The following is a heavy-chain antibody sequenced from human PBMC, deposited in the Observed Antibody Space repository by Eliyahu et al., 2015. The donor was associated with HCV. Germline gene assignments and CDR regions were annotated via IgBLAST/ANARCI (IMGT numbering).Heavy chain of an antibody. CDR1: GFTFXSWA. V-gene: IGHV3-23*01. D-gene: IGHD2-2*01. J-gene: IGHJ4*02. CDR3: AKARHCSSTSCSPFDY. CDR2: ISGSGGST. Sequence: EVQLLESGXGLVQPGGSLRLSCXASGFTFXSWAMSWVRQAPGKGLEWVSAISGSGGSTYYADSVKGRFTISRDNSKNTLYLQMNSLRAEDTAVYYCAKARHCSSTSCSPFDYWGQGTLVTVSS.